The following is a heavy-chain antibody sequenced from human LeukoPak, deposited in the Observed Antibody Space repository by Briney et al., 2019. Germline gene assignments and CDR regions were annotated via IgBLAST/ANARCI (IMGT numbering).Heavy chain of an antibody. Sequence: SVKVSCKASGGTFSSYAISWVRQAPGQGLEWMGGIIPIFGTPNYAQKFQGRVTITADESTSTAYMELSSLRSEDTAVYYCASSGKGRSFTVVTSLGSDLSVYWGQGTLVTVSS. V-gene: IGHV1-69*13. J-gene: IGHJ4*02. CDR3: ASSGKGRSFTVVTSLGSDLSVY. D-gene: IGHD4-23*01. CDR2: IIPIFGTP. CDR1: GGTFSSYA.